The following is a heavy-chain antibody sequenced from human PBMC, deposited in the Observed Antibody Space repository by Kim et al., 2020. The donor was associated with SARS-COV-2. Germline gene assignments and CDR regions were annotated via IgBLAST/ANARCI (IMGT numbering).Heavy chain of an antibody. Sequence: GGSLRLSCAASGFIFSDYSLNWVRQAPGKGLEWVSSISSTSSNTYYADSVKGRFTISGDNAKKSLYLQLNSLRAEDTAVYHCARGTWGTDYDSRGCDYWGQGTLVTVSS. D-gene: IGHD4-17*01. CDR2: ISSTSSNT. J-gene: IGHJ4*02. CDR3: ARGTWGTDYDSRGCDY. V-gene: IGHV3-21*04. CDR1: GFIFSDYS.